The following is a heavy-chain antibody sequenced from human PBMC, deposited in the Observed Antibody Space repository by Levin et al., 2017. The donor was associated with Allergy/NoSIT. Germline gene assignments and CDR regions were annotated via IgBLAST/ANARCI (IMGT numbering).Heavy chain of an antibody. CDR2: IKQDGSEK. D-gene: IGHD3-3*01. Sequence: GESLKISCAASGFTFSNYWMSWVRQAPGKGLEWVANIKQDGSEKFYVDSVKGRFAISRDNAKNSLFVQMSGLRAEDTAVYYCARLPYDVWSNNYYFDYWGQGTLVTVSS. J-gene: IGHJ4*02. V-gene: IGHV3-7*01. CDR1: GFTFSNYW. CDR3: ARLPYDVWSNNYYFDY.